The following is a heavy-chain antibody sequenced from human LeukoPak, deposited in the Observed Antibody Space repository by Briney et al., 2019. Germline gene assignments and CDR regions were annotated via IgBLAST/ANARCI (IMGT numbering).Heavy chain of an antibody. D-gene: IGHD6-19*01. CDR1: EFTFSDYA. CDR3: AKYQGGTIPGWYNVY. CDR2: IDKTTYPT. J-gene: IGHJ4*02. Sequence: GGSLRLSCAASEFTFSDYAMGWVRQAPGKGLEWVSTIDKTTYPTFYADSVKGRFTISRDNSENTLYLQMNSLRTEDTAVYFCAKYQGGTIPGWYNVYWGQGILVTVSS. V-gene: IGHV3-23*05.